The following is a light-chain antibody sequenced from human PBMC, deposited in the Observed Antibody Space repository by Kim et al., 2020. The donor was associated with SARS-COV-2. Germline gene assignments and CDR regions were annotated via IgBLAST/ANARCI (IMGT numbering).Light chain of an antibody. J-gene: IGKJ2*01. CDR1: QRISSW. CDR3: QQYNSYPYT. CDR2: KAS. Sequence: DIQMTQSPSTLSASVGDRVTITCRASQRISSWLAWYQQKPGKAPKLLIYKASSLESGVPSRFGGSGSGTEFTLTISSLLPDDLATYYCQQYNSYPYTFGQGTKLEI. V-gene: IGKV1-5*03.